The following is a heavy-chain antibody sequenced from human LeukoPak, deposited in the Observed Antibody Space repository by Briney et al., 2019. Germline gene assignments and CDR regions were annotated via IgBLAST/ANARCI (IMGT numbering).Heavy chain of an antibody. CDR1: GFTFSTFW. V-gene: IGHV3-7*01. Sequence: GGSLRLSCAASGFTFSTFWMSWVRQAPGKGLEWVANKNQDGSEKYYVDSMKGRFTVSRDNAKNSLYLQMNSLRAEDTAVYYCARELERPYDAFDIWGQGTMVTVSS. D-gene: IGHD1-1*01. J-gene: IGHJ3*02. CDR2: KNQDGSEK. CDR3: ARELERPYDAFDI.